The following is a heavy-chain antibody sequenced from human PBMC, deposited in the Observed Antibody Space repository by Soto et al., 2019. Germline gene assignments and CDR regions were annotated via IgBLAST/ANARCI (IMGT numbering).Heavy chain of an antibody. CDR2: IYTSGST. Sequence: PSETLSLTYTVTGGSIRSDYWSWIRQPAGKGLAWIGRIYTSGSTNYNPSLKSRVTMSVDTSKNQFALKLSSVTATDTAVYYCARDGSPEVVGTGDAFDIWGQGTMVTVSS. CDR3: ARDGSPEVVGTGDAFDI. CDR1: GGSIRSDY. D-gene: IGHD6-19*01. J-gene: IGHJ3*02. V-gene: IGHV4-4*07.